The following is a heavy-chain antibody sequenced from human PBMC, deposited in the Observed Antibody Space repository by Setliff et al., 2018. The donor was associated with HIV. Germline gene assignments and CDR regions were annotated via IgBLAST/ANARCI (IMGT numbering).Heavy chain of an antibody. CDR3: ARAFTYSMFVFPLYYVDV. J-gene: IGHJ6*03. CDR2: IYYSGST. CDR1: GGSISSGDYY. Sequence: PSETLSLTCTVSGGSISSGDYYWSWIRQHPGKGLEWIGYIYYSGSTYYNPSLKSRVTISVDTSKNQFSLNVTSVTAADTAVYFCARAFTYSMFVFPLYYVDVWGKGTTVTVSS. D-gene: IGHD3-10*02. V-gene: IGHV4-31*03.